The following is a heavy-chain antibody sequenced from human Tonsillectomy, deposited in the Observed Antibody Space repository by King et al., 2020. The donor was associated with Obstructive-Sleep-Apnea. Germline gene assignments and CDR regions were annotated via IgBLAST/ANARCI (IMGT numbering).Heavy chain of an antibody. CDR1: GDSISSSDYY. D-gene: IGHD3-22*01. Sequence: QLQESGPGLVRPSETLSLTCTVSGDSISSSDYYWGWIRQSPGKGLEWIGYIFYSGSTYYNPSLKSRVTISVDTSKNQFSLKLRSVTAADTAVYYCARDSTGYYFPYWGQGSLVTVSS. J-gene: IGHJ4*02. CDR2: IFYSGST. V-gene: IGHV4-39*07. CDR3: ARDSTGYYFPY.